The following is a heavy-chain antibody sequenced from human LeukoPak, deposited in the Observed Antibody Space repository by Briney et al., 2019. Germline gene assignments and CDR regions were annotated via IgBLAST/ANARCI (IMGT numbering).Heavy chain of an antibody. Sequence: GESLKISCKGSGYSFTSYWIGWVRQMPGNGLEWMGIIYPGDSDTRYSPSFQGQVTISADKSISTAYLQWSSLKASDTAMYYCARQNFSGYCSGGSCYPFDYWGQGTLVTVSS. CDR3: ARQNFSGYCSGGSCYPFDY. CDR1: GYSFTSYW. V-gene: IGHV5-51*01. D-gene: IGHD2-15*01. CDR2: IYPGDSDT. J-gene: IGHJ4*02.